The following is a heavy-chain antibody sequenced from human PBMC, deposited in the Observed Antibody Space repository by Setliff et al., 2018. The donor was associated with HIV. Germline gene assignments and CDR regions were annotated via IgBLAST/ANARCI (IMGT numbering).Heavy chain of an antibody. J-gene: IGHJ4*02. CDR3: AGGPGTTSIDY. Sequence: SETLSPTCAVYGGSFSGYYWSWIRQPPGKGLEWIGEINHSGSTNYNMSLWSRVTISLDASRNQFSLELISVTAADTAVYYCAGGPGTTSIDYWARGTLVTVS. CDR1: GGSFSGYY. V-gene: IGHV4-34*01. D-gene: IGHD1-26*01. CDR2: INHSGST.